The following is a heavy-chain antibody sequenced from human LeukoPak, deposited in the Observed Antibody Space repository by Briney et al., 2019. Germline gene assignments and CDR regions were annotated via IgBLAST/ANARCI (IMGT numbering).Heavy chain of an antibody. CDR2: INHSGST. Sequence: PSETLSLTCAVYGGSFSGYYWSWIRQPPGKGLEWIGEINHSGSTNYNPSLKSRVTISVDTSKNQFSLKLSSVTAADTAVYYCARGMLRYFDRWSQGTLVTVSS. CDR1: GGSFSGYY. J-gene: IGHJ4*02. CDR3: ARGMLRYFDR. V-gene: IGHV4-34*01. D-gene: IGHD3-9*01.